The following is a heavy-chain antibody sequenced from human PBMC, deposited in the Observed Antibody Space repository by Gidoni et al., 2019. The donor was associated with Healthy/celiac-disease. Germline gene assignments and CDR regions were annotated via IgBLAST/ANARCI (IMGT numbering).Heavy chain of an antibody. J-gene: IGHJ6*02. CDR2: ISAYNGNT. Sequence: QVQLVQSGAEVKKPGASVKVSCKASGYTCTSYGTSWVRQAPGKGLEWMGWISAYNGNTTYAQKLQGRVTMTTDTSTSTAYMELRSLRSDDTAVYYCARTETQLLSFYYYYGMDVWGQGTTVTVSS. D-gene: IGHD2-2*01. V-gene: IGHV1-18*04. CDR1: GYTCTSYG. CDR3: ARTETQLLSFYYYYGMDV.